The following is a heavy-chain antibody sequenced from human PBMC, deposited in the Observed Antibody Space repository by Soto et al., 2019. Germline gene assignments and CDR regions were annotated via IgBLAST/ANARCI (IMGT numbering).Heavy chain of an antibody. CDR3: ARGLYDFWRGYQSWYFDY. J-gene: IGHJ4*02. Sequence: QVQLVQSGAEVKKPGASVKVSCKASGYTFTSYGISWVRQAPGQGLEWMGWISAYNGNTNYAQKLQGRVTMTTDTSTSTAYMELRSLRSDDTAVYYCARGLYDFWRGYQSWYFDYWGQGTLVTVSS. D-gene: IGHD3-3*01. V-gene: IGHV1-18*01. CDR2: ISAYNGNT. CDR1: GYTFTSYG.